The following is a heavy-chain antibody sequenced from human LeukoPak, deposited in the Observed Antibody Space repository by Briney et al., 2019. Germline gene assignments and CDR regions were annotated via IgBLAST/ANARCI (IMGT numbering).Heavy chain of an antibody. Sequence: ASVKVSCKASGYTFTSYAISWVRQAPGQGPEWMGGITPMFGTAKYAQKFQGRVTITADESTSTAYMELSSLRPEDTAVYYCARDSSDFRSLIPHWGQGTLVTVSS. CDR2: ITPMFGTA. V-gene: IGHV1-69*13. CDR1: GYTFTSYA. CDR3: ARDSSDFRSLIPH. J-gene: IGHJ1*01. D-gene: IGHD3-3*01.